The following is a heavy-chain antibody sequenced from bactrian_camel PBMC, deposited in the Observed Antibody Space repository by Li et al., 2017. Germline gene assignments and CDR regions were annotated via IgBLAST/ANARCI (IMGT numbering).Heavy chain of an antibody. CDR2: VTSAGVT. Sequence: HVQLVESGGGSVQAGGSLKLSCTASGYTHVYTKYTLAWFRQAPGHEREGLASVTSAGVTTYAERVQGRFFISLDNDKSTLFLQMNNLKPEDTAMYYCAASIIVLQPASRLRQRPYNHWGQGTQVTVS. V-gene: IGHV3S57*01. CDR3: AASIIVLQPASRLRQRPYNH. D-gene: IGHD2*01. CDR1: GYTHVYTKYT. J-gene: IGHJ4*01.